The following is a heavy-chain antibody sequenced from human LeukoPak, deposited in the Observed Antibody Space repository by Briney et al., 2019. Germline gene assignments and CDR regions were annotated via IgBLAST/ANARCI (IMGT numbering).Heavy chain of an antibody. D-gene: IGHD3-10*01. CDR1: GYTFTSYS. Sequence: GASVKVSCKASGYTFTSYSMYWVRQAPGQGLEWMGIINPSGGSTSYAQKFQGRVTITRDTSTSTVYMELSSLRSEDTAVYYCTIEGMERGALGYWGQGKRVTVSS. J-gene: IGHJ4*02. CDR2: INPSGGST. V-gene: IGHV1-46*01. CDR3: TIEGMERGALGY.